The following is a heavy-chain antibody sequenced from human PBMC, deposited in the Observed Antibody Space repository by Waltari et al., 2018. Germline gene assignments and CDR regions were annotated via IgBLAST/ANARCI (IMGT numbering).Heavy chain of an antibody. CDR1: GFTFSSYS. CDR3: ARGHCSGGSCYIEY. Sequence: EVQLVESGGGLVKPGGSLRLSCAASGFTFSSYSMNWVRQAPGKGLEWVSSISSSSSYIYYADSVKGRVTISRDNAKNSLYLQMNSLGAEETAVYYCARGHCSGGSCYIEYRGQGTLVTVSS. J-gene: IGHJ4*02. D-gene: IGHD2-15*01. V-gene: IGHV3-21*01. CDR2: ISSSSSYI.